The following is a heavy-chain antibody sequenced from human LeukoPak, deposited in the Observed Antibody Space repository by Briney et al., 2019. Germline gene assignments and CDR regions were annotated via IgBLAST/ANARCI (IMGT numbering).Heavy chain of an antibody. Sequence: PGGSLRLSCAASGFTFVDYAMHWVRQAPGKGLEWVSLTSGDGGSTYYADSVKGRFTISRDNSKNSLYLQMNSLRTEDTALYYCAKDIYGEVWFDPWGQGTLVTVSS. V-gene: IGHV3-43*02. CDR3: AKDIYGEVWFDP. CDR1: GFTFVDYA. D-gene: IGHD4-17*01. CDR2: TSGDGGST. J-gene: IGHJ5*02.